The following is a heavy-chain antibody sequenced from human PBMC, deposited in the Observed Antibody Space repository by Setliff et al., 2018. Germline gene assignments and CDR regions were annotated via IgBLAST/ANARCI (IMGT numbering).Heavy chain of an antibody. V-gene: IGHV4-59*08. Sequence: PSETLSLTCTVSDGSISTYYWSWIRQPPGKRLEWIGFIHHSGSTHYKPSLKSRVTISVDTSKNQFSLKLSSVTAADTAVYYCARRSPAYYSDSSGYFYDTSPYMDVWGKGTTVTV. CDR1: DGSISTYY. CDR3: ARRSPAYYSDSSGYFYDTSPYMDV. D-gene: IGHD3-22*01. CDR2: IHHSGST. J-gene: IGHJ6*03.